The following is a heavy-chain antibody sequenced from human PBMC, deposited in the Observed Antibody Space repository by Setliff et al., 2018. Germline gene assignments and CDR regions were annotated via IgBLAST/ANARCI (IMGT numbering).Heavy chain of an antibody. J-gene: IGHJ3*02. CDR2: IYYRGST. Sequence: KLSETLSLTCTVSGYSISSGYYWGWIRQPPGKGLEWIGSIYYRGSTYYNPSLKSRVTISIDTSKNQFSLKLSSVTAADTAVYYCARDLYDYVWGTYRYHDAFDIWGQGTMVTVSS. V-gene: IGHV4-38-2*02. D-gene: IGHD3-16*02. CDR3: ARDLYDYVWGTYRYHDAFDI. CDR1: GYSISSGYY.